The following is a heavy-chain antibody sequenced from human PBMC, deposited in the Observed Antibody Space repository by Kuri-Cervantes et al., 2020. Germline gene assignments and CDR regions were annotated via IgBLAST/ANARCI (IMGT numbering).Heavy chain of an antibody. D-gene: IGHD4-11*01. CDR3: ARHDYSNNWFDP. CDR1: GYSISSSNW. V-gene: IGHV4-28*01. CDR2: IYYSGST. J-gene: IGHJ5*02. Sequence: LRLSCAVSGYSISSSNWWGWIRQPPGKGLEWIGNIYYSGSTFYNPSLKSRVTISVDTSKNQFSLKLTSVTAADTAVYYCARHDYSNNWFDPWGQGTLVTVSS.